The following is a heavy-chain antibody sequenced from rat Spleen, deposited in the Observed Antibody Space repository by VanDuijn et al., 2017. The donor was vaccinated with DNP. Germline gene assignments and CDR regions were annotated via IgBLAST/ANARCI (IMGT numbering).Heavy chain of an antibody. V-gene: IGHV5-22*01. CDR1: GFTFSDFN. D-gene: IGHD1-11*01. J-gene: IGHJ2*01. Sequence: EVQLVESGGGLVQPGRSLKLSCAASGFTFSDFNMAWVRQAPKKGLEWVATILYDGTITYYGDSVKGRFTISRDNAKSTLYLQMNSLRSEDMATYYCARHGRRVFDYWGQGVMVTVSS. CDR3: ARHGRRVFDY. CDR2: ILYDGTIT.